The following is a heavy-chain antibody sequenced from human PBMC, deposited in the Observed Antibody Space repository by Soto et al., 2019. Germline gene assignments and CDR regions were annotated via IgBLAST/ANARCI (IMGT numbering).Heavy chain of an antibody. CDR1: GGSISSGGYY. V-gene: IGHV4-31*03. D-gene: IGHD2-2*01. Sequence: SETLSLTCTVSGGSISSGGYYWSWIRQHPGKGLEWIGYIYYSGSTYYNPSLKSRVTISVDTSKNQFSLKLSSVTAADTAVYYCARGRDIVLVPAASNWFDPWGQGSLVTVSS. CDR3: ARGRDIVLVPAASNWFDP. J-gene: IGHJ5*02. CDR2: IYYSGST.